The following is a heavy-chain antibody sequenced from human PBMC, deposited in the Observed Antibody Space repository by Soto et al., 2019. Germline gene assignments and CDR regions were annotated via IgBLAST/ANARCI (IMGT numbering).Heavy chain of an antibody. V-gene: IGHV3-30*03. CDR3: ASLGRYFDFGA. J-gene: IGHJ5*02. CDR1: GFTFSSYG. Sequence: QVQLVESGGGVVQPGRSLRLSCAASGFTFSSYGMHWVRQAPGKGLEWVAVISYDGSNKYYADSVKGRFTISRDNSKNTLYLQMNGLRAEDTAVYYCASLGRYFDFGAWGQGTLVTVSS. CDR2: ISYDGSNK. D-gene: IGHD3-9*01.